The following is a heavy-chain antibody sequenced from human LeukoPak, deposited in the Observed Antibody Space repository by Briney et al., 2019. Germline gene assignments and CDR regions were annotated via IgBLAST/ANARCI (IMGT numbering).Heavy chain of an antibody. CDR2: LNSDGSST. D-gene: IGHD3-16*01. Sequence: GGSLRLSCAASGFTFGNYWMHWVRQAPGKGVVWVSRLNSDGSSTNYADSVKGRFTISRDNAKNTLYLQMNSLRDEDTAVFYCARSRYDYIWGIDYWGQGTLVTISS. J-gene: IGHJ4*02. V-gene: IGHV3-74*01. CDR3: ARSRYDYIWGIDY. CDR1: GFTFGNYW.